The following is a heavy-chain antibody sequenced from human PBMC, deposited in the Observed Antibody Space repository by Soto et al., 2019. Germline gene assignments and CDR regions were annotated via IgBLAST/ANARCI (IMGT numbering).Heavy chain of an antibody. V-gene: IGHV1-18*01. CDR3: ARELPPVAY. CDR2: ISAYNGNT. J-gene: IGHJ4*02. Sequence: QVQLVQSGAEVKKHGASVKVSCKASGYTFTSYGITWVRQAPGQGLEWMGWISAYNGNTNYARKLQGRGTMTTSTSTCIAYRELRSLRCDDTGVYFWARELPPVAYWGQGTLVTVSS. CDR1: GYTFTSYG.